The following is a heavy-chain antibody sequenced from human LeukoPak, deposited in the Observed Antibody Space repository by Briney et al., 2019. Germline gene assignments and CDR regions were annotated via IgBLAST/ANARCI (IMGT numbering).Heavy chain of an antibody. Sequence: GGSLRLSCAASGFKFDDYAMHWVRQIPEKGLEWVALIIWNGDNTYYAGSVKGRFTISRDDSKNSLYLQMTSLKPEDTALYFCARSATTVTTSNYFDHWGQGTLVTVSS. J-gene: IGHJ4*02. D-gene: IGHD4-17*01. CDR3: ARSATTVTTSNYFDH. V-gene: IGHV3-43D*03. CDR1: GFKFDDYA. CDR2: IIWNGDNT.